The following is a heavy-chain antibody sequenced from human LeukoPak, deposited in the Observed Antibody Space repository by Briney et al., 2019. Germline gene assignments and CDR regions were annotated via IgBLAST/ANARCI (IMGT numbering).Heavy chain of an antibody. J-gene: IGHJ4*02. CDR1: GFTFSSYA. CDR2: ISYAGSNK. V-gene: IGHV3-30-3*01. CDR3: AKDQYCTSTSCYVGY. D-gene: IGHD2-2*01. Sequence: PGGSLRLSCAASGFTFSSYAMDWVRQAPGKGLEWVAVISYAGSNKYYADSVKGRFTISRDNSTNTLYLQMNSLRAEDTAVYYCAKDQYCTSTSCYVGYWGQGTLVTVSS.